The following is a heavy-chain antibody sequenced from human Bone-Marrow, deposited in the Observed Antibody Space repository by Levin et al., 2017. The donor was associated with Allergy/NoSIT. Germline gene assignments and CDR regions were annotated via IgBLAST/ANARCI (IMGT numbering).Heavy chain of an antibody. CDR1: GGSMRTYY. J-gene: IGHJ4*02. Sequence: SETLSLTCSVSGGSMRTYYWSWIRQPAGKGLEWIGRVYGGGSTKYNPSLKSRVTMSIDKSKNNFSLKMTSVTAADTALYYFSRNYGDFYALFAYDPLYRDSWGRGTLVTVSS. CDR3: SRNYGDFYALFAYDPLYRDS. CDR2: VYGGGST. D-gene: IGHD2/OR15-2a*01. V-gene: IGHV4-4*07.